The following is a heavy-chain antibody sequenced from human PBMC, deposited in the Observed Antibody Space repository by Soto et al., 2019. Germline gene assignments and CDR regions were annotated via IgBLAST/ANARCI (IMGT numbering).Heavy chain of an antibody. CDR3: ARLVAAGITYYFDS. CDR1: AFSLSTSGVG. Sequence: QITLKESGPTLVKPTQTLTLTCTFSAFSLSTSGVGVGWIRQPPGKALEWLTFIYWDDDKRYSPSLKSRLTIPKDTSTNQVVLTMTNMDPVDTATYYCARLVAAGITYYFDSWGQGTLVTVSS. V-gene: IGHV2-5*02. D-gene: IGHD2-21*01. CDR2: IYWDDDK. J-gene: IGHJ4*02.